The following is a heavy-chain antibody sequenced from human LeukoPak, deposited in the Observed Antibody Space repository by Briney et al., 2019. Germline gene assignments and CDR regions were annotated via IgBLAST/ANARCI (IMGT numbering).Heavy chain of an antibody. Sequence: ASVKVSCKASGYTFIDYYIHWVRQAPGQGLEWMWIIYPSGDSTTYAQRFQGRVTMTRDTSTTTFYMELSSLRSEDTAVYYCARDEITPRGIGLYYWGQGSLVTVSS. J-gene: IGHJ4*02. CDR1: GYTFIDYY. CDR3: ARDEITPRGIGLYY. V-gene: IGHV1-46*01. CDR2: IYPSGDST. D-gene: IGHD1-14*01.